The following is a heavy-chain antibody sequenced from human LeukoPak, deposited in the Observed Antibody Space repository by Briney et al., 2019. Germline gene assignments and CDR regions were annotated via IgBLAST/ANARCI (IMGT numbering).Heavy chain of an antibody. J-gene: IGHJ4*02. V-gene: IGHV1-2*02. D-gene: IGHD3-10*01. CDR1: GYIFSDYY. CDR3: ARPSIRGVIIDY. CDR2: INPKSGAA. Sequence: ASVKVSCKASGYIFSDYYMHWVRQAPGQGLEWLGWINPKSGAADYAQQFRGRVTMTRDTSINTDYMELRSLRSDDTAVYYCARPSIRGVIIDYWGQGTLVTVSS.